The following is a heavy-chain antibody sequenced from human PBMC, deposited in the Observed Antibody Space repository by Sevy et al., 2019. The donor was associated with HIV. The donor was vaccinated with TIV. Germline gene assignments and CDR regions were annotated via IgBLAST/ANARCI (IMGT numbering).Heavy chain of an antibody. V-gene: IGHV3-23*01. CDR2: ISGSGGST. CDR1: GFTFSNSW. CDR3: AKYYDILTGPLKGWFDP. J-gene: IGHJ5*02. Sequence: GGSLRLSCVASGFTFSNSWMSWVRQAPGKGLEWVSAISGSGGSTYYADSVKGRFTISRDNSKNTLYLQMNSLRAEDTAVYYCAKYYDILTGPLKGWFDPWGQGTLVTVSS. D-gene: IGHD3-9*01.